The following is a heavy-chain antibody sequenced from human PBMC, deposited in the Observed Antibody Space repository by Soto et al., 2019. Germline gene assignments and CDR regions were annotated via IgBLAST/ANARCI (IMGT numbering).Heavy chain of an antibody. V-gene: IGHV3-30*18. Sequence: PGGTLRLSCAASGFTFSSYGMDWVRQAPAKGLEWVAVISYDGSNKYYADSVKGRLTISRDNTKNTLYLQMNSLRAEDTAVYYCAKVQIQLWSMGGIAYWGQGTLVAVSS. D-gene: IGHD5-18*01. CDR3: AKVQIQLWSMGGIAY. CDR1: GFTFSSYG. J-gene: IGHJ4*02. CDR2: ISYDGSNK.